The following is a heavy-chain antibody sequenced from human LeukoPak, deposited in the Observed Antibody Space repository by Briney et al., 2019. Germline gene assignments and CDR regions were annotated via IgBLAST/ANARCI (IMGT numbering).Heavy chain of an antibody. CDR1: GYTFTSYY. CDR3: ARDLWIAAAGRSAYGSSGWHEVVSY. Sequence: ASVKVFCKASGYTFTSYYMHWVGQAPGQGVEGMGVINPSGGSTMYAQKFQGRATTPRHTSTSTVYMELSSLRSEDTAVYYCARDLWIAAAGRSAYGSSGWHEVVSYWGQGTLVTVSS. J-gene: IGHJ4*02. D-gene: IGHD6-13*01. V-gene: IGHV1-46*01. CDR2: INPSGGST.